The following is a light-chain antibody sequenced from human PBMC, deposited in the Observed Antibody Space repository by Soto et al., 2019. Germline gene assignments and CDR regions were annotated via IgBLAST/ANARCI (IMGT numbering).Light chain of an antibody. CDR2: GAN. V-gene: IGKV3-20*01. J-gene: IGKJ4*01. Sequence: DIVLTQFLGTLSLSPGERATLSCRASQSLTRNYLAWYQQKVGQAPRLLIYGANTRAAGIPDRFSGSGSGTDFTLTISRLEPEDFAVYYCQQYTKSPLTFGGGTKVDIK. CDR1: QSLTRNY. CDR3: QQYTKSPLT.